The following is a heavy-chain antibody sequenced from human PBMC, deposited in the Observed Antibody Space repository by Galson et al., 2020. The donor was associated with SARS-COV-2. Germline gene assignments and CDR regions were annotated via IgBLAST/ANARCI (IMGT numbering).Heavy chain of an antibody. CDR3: ARDPSDWTFFDY. CDR1: GDNVSSNRAA. V-gene: IGHV6-1*01. CDR2: TYYRSKWNT. D-gene: IGHD1-1*01. J-gene: IGHJ4*02. Sequence: SETLSLTCAISGDNVSSNRAAWNWIRQSPSTGLEWQGRTYYRSKWNTDYAVSMTGRLIINADTSENQFSLQLDSVTPEDTAVYYCARDPSDWTFFDYWGQGTRVTVSS.